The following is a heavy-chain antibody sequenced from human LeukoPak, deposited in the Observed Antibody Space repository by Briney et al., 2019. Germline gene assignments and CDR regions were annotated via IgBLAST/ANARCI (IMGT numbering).Heavy chain of an antibody. Sequence: GASVKVSCKASGYTFTGYYMHWVRQAPGQGLEWMGWINPNSGGTNYAQKFQGRVTMTRDTSISTAYMELSRLRSDGTAVYYCARDLLFPPYYYYYGMDVWGQGTTVTVSS. V-gene: IGHV1-2*02. CDR3: ARDLLFPPYYYYYGMDV. J-gene: IGHJ6*02. CDR1: GYTFTGYY. CDR2: INPNSGGT. D-gene: IGHD2-21*02.